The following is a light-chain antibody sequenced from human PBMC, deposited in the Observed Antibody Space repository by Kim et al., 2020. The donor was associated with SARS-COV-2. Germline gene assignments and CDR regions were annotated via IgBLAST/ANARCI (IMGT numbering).Light chain of an antibody. V-gene: IGLV3-1*01. CDR2: QHS. J-gene: IGLJ2*01. Sequence: VSPGQTASITGSGEKLGDRDASWYQQRPGQSPLLVIYQHSKRPSGIPDRFSGSTSGNTATLTISGTQALDEADYYCQAWDSKTVIFGGGTQLTVL. CDR1: KLGDRD. CDR3: QAWDSKTVI.